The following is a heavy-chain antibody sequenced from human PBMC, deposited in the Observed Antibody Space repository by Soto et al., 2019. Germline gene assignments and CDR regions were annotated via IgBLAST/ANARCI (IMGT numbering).Heavy chain of an antibody. CDR3: VQAQNWDAGDVSFDS. CDR2: ISDDGSNK. D-gene: IGHD1-1*01. J-gene: IGHJ4*02. Sequence: QVQLVESGGGVVQPGRSLRLSCTASGFTFGSYALHWVRQAPGKGLEWVAVISDDGSNKYYADTVRGRFTISRDNSKNTLYLQMNSLRPEDTALYYCVQAQNWDAGDVSFDSWGQGTRVTVSS. CDR1: GFTFGSYA. V-gene: IGHV3-30-3*02.